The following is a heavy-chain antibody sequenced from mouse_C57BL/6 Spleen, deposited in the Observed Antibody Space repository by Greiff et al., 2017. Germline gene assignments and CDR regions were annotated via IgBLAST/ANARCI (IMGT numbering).Heavy chain of an antibody. J-gene: IGHJ4*01. Sequence: VTLKESGAELVKPGASVKLSCTASGFNMKDYYMHWVKQRTEQGLEWIGRIDPEDGETKYAPTFQGKATITADTSSNTAYLQLSSLTSEDTAVYYGARYDYDRAMDYWGQGTSVTVPS. D-gene: IGHD2-4*01. CDR3: ARYDYDRAMDY. CDR2: IDPEDGET. CDR1: GFNMKDYY. V-gene: IGHV14-2*01.